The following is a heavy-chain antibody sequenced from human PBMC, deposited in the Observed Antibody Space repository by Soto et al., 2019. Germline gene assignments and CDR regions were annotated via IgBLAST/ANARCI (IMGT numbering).Heavy chain of an antibody. Sequence: ASVKVSCKASGYTFTSYGISWVRQAPGQGLEWMGWISAYNGNTNYAQKLQGRVTMTTDTSTSTAYMELRSLRSDDTAVYYCARDGRIAVAGKTFDYWGQATLVTVSS. J-gene: IGHJ4*02. CDR3: ARDGRIAVAGKTFDY. D-gene: IGHD6-19*01. CDR1: GYTFTSYG. V-gene: IGHV1-18*01. CDR2: ISAYNGNT.